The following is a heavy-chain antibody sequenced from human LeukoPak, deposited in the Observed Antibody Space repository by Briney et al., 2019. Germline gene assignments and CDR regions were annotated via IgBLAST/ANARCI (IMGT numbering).Heavy chain of an antibody. J-gene: IGHJ4*02. CDR2: ISVYNGNT. D-gene: IGHD3-22*01. CDR1: GYTYRSYG. CDR3: ARDLSSDWRNPYYFDY. Sequence: ASVKVSCKASGYTYRSYGTSWVRQAPGQGLEWMGWISVYNGNTNYAQKLQGRVTMTTDTSRSTAYMELRSLRSDDTAVYYCARDLSSDWRNPYYFDYWGQGTLVTVSS. V-gene: IGHV1-18*01.